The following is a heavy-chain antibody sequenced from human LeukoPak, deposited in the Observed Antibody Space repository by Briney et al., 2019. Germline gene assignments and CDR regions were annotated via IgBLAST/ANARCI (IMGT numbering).Heavy chain of an antibody. CDR1: GFTFSSYG. CDR2: ISYDGSNK. Sequence: GRSLRLSCAASGFTFSSYGMHWVRQAPGKGLEWVAVISYDGSNKYYADSVKGRFTISRDNSKNTLYLQMNSLRAEDTAVYYCAKLPSVEMATSDAFDIWGQGTMVTVSS. V-gene: IGHV3-30*18. D-gene: IGHD5-24*01. J-gene: IGHJ3*02. CDR3: AKLPSVEMATSDAFDI.